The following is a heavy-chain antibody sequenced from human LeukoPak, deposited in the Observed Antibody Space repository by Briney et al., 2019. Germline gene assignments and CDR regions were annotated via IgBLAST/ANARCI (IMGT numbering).Heavy chain of an antibody. CDR2: ISDTGSI. D-gene: IGHD1-1*01. J-gene: IGHJ4*02. CDR3: ARGANWNPPDY. Sequence: SETLSLSCTVSGGSISSYYWSWIRQSPGKGLEWIGYISDTGSINYNPSLKSRVTISVDTSKNQFSLKLSSVTAADTAVYYCARGANWNPPDYWGQGTLVTVSS. CDR1: GGSISSYY. V-gene: IGHV4-59*01.